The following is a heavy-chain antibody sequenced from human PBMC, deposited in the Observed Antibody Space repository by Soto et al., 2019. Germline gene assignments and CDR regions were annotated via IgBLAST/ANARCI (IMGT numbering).Heavy chain of an antibody. V-gene: IGHV1-69*13. CDR2: IIPIFGTA. J-gene: IGHJ5*02. CDR1: GGTFSSYA. Sequence: GASVKVSCKASGGTFSSYAISWVRQAPGQGLEWMGGIIPIFGTANYAQKFQGRVTITADESTSTAYMELSSLRSEDTAVYYCARDLNGYGDFSDDPWGQGTLVTVSS. D-gene: IGHD4-17*01. CDR3: ARDLNGYGDFSDDP.